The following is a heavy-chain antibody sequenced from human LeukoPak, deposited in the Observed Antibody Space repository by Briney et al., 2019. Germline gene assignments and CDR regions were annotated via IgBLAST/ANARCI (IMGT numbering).Heavy chain of an antibody. V-gene: IGHV4-39*01. J-gene: IGHJ4*02. D-gene: IGHD3-22*01. Sequence: SAPLSLPCTVSGGSISSSSFYWGWIRQPPGKGLDWIGRIYYTGGTYYSPSLKSRVTISVDTSKNQFSLKLSSVTAADTAVYYCARRSEDSSGYFGYWGQGTLVTVSS. CDR3: ARRSEDSSGYFGY. CDR1: GGSISSSSFY. CDR2: IYYTGGT.